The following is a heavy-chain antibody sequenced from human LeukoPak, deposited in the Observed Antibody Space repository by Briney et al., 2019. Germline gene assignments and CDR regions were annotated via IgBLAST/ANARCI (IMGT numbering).Heavy chain of an antibody. J-gene: IGHJ4*02. CDR1: GGSISNYY. CDR2: IYTSGST. Sequence: SETLSLTCTVSGGSISNYYWSWIRQPAGKGLEWIGRIYTSGSTNYNPSLKSRVTMSVDTSKNQFALRLSSVTAADTAVYYCARDRAYGDHYFDYWGQGTLVTVSS. CDR3: ARDRAYGDHYFDY. V-gene: IGHV4-4*07. D-gene: IGHD4-17*01.